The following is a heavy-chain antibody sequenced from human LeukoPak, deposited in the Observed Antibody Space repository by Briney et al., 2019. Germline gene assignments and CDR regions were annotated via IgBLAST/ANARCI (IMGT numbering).Heavy chain of an antibody. Sequence: SVKVSCKASGGTFSSYAISWVRQAPGQGLEWMGRIIPIFGIANYAQKFQGRVTITADKSTSTAYMELSSLRSEDTAVYYCARAFVLRYFDWLAYGMDVWGQGITVTVSS. CDR2: IIPIFGIA. CDR3: ARAFVLRYFDWLAYGMDV. D-gene: IGHD3-9*01. J-gene: IGHJ6*02. CDR1: GGTFSSYA. V-gene: IGHV1-69*04.